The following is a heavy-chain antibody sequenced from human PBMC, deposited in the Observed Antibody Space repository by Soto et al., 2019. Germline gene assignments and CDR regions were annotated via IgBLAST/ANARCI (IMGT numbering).Heavy chain of an antibody. CDR1: GFTFSSYA. J-gene: IGHJ4*02. CDR3: ARERAEYQLLRTGEFDY. CDR2: ISSNGGST. V-gene: IGHV3-64*01. Sequence: EVQLVESGGGLVQPGGSLRLSCAASGFTFSSYAMHWVRQAPGKGLDYVSAISSNGGSTYYANSVTGRFTISRDNSKNTLYLQMGSLRAEDMAVYYCARERAEYQLLRTGEFDYWGQGTMVIVSS. D-gene: IGHD2-2*01.